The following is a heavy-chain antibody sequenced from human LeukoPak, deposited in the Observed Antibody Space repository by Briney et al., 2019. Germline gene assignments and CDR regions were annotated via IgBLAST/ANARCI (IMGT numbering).Heavy chain of an antibody. Sequence: PSETLSLTCTVSGGSISSGGYYWGWIRQPPGKGLEWIGSIYYSGSTYYNPSLKSRVTISVDTSKNQFSLKLSSVTAADTAVYYCATPSAYDFWSGYYFWDYWGQGTLVTVSS. CDR3: ATPSAYDFWSGYYFWDY. V-gene: IGHV4-39*01. CDR2: IYYSGST. CDR1: GGSISSGGYY. J-gene: IGHJ4*02. D-gene: IGHD3-3*01.